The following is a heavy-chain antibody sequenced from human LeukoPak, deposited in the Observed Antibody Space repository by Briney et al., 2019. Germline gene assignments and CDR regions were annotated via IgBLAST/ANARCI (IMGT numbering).Heavy chain of an antibody. CDR3: ATTAAAGTRLAWFDP. Sequence: SGTLSLTCVVSGGSISSYNWWSWVRQPPGKGLEWIGEIYHSGSTNYNPSLKSRVTISLDKSKNQFSLKLSSVTAADTAVYYCATTAAAGTRLAWFDPWGQGTLVTVSS. J-gene: IGHJ5*02. D-gene: IGHD6-13*01. CDR1: GGSISSYNW. V-gene: IGHV4-4*02. CDR2: IYHSGST.